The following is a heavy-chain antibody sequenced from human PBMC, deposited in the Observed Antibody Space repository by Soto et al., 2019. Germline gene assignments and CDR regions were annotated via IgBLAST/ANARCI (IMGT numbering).Heavy chain of an antibody. CDR2: INHSGST. V-gene: IGHV4-34*01. CDR3: AREGTYYYDSSGYYPVPYSDY. J-gene: IGHJ4*01. CDR1: GGSFSGYY. D-gene: IGHD3-22*01. Sequence: PSETLSLTCAVYGGSFSGYYWSWIRQPPGKGLEWIGEINHSGSTNYNPSLKSRVTISVDTSKNQFSLKLSSVTAADTAVYYCAREGTYYYDSSGYYPVPYSDYWGHGTLVRVS.